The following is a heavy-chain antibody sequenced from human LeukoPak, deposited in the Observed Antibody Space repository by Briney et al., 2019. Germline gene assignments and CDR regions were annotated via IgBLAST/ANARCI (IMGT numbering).Heavy chain of an antibody. V-gene: IGHV1-69*05. J-gene: IGHJ4*02. CDR1: GGTFSSYA. CDR2: IIPIFGTI. Sequence: ASVKVSCKASGGTFSSYAISWVRQAPGQGLEWMGRIIPIFGTINYAQKFQGRVTIITDEFTSTAYMELSSLRSEDTAMYYCARDKDTYGDQGVYFDYWGQGTLVTVSS. CDR3: ARDKDTYGDQGVYFDY. D-gene: IGHD4-17*01.